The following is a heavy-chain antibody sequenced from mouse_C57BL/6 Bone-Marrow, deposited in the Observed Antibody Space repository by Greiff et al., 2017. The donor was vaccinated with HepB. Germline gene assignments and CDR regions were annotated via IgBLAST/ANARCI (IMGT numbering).Heavy chain of an antibody. CDR1: GYTFTSYW. CDR3: AIRGNYDGSYFDV. J-gene: IGHJ1*03. D-gene: IGHD1-1*01. CDR2: IDPSDSET. Sequence: QVQLQQPGAELVRPGSSVKLSCKASGYTFTSYWMHWVKQRPIQGLEWIGNIDPSDSETHYNQKFKDKATLTVDKSSSTAYMQLSSLTAEDSAVYYCAIRGNYDGSYFDVWGTGTTVTVSS. V-gene: IGHV1-52*01.